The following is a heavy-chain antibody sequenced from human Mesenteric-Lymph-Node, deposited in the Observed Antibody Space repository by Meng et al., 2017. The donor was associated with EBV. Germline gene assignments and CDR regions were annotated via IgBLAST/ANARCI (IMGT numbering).Heavy chain of an antibody. CDR3: ARTSVAVLYVGLDY. V-gene: IGHV4-4*02. J-gene: IGHJ4*02. Sequence: VQLSVSGPGVVSSSRTLPPTGAVAVGSIRRSNWSSWVRQPPGKGREWIGEIYHTGNTNYNPSLKSRVTISVDKSKNQFSLNLTSVTAADTAVYYCARTSVAVLYVGLDYWGQGTLVTVSS. CDR1: VGSIRRSNW. D-gene: IGHD2-8*02. CDR2: IYHTGNT.